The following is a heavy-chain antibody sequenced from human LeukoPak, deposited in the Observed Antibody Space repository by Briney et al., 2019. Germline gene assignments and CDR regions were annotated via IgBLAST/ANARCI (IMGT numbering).Heavy chain of an antibody. CDR3: AKDLGSSWYGDFDY. V-gene: IGHV3-30*18. J-gene: IGHJ4*02. CDR2: ISYDGSNK. CDR1: GFTFSSYG. Sequence: XGSLRLSCAASGFTFSSYGMQWVRQAPGKGVEWVAVISYDGSNKYYADSVKCRFTISRDNSKNTLYLQMNSLRAEDTAVYYCAKDLGSSWYGDFDYWGQGTLVTVSS. D-gene: IGHD6-13*01.